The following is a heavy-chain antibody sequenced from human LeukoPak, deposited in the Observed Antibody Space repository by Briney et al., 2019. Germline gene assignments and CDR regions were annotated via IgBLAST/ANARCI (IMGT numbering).Heavy chain of an antibody. V-gene: IGHV3-23*01. CDR2: ISGSGGST. Sequence: GGSLRLSCAASGSTFSSYAMRWVRQAPGKGLEWVSGISGSGGSTYYADSEKGRFTISRDNSKNTLYLQMNSLRAEDTAVYYCAKGAASEYYFDSWGQGTLVTVSS. CDR3: AKGAASEYYFDS. J-gene: IGHJ4*02. D-gene: IGHD6-25*01. CDR1: GSTFSSYA.